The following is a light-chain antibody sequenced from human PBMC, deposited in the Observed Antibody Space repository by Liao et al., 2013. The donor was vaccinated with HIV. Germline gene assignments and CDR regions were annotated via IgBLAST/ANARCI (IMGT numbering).Light chain of an antibody. Sequence: SYELTQPPSVSVSPGQTANITCSGDKLGDKYACWYQQKPGQSPVLVMSQDNKRPSGIPERFSGSNSGNTATLTISRVEAGDEADYYCQVWDSSSDHHVVFGGGTKLTVL. CDR2: QDN. V-gene: IGLV3-1*01. J-gene: IGLJ2*01. CDR3: QVWDSSSDHHVV. CDR1: KLGDKY.